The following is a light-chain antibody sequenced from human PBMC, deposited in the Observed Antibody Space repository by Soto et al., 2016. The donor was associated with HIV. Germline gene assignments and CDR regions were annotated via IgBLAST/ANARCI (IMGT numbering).Light chain of an antibody. CDR1: YLGDKY. J-gene: IGLJ1*01. V-gene: IGLV3-1*01. CDR2: HDT. Sequence: SYELTQPPSVSVSPGQTASITCSGDYLGDKYVSWYQQKPGQSPVVVIYHDTKRPSGIPERFSGSNSGNTATLTISGTQGMDEADYYCQAWDSGTGVFGTGTKVTVL. CDR3: QAWDSGTGV.